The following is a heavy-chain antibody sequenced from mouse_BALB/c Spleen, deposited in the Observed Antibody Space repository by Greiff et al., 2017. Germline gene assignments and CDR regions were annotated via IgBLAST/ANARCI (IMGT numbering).Heavy chain of an antibody. Sequence: VQLQQSGAELAKPGASVKMSCKASGYTFTSYWMHWVKQRPGQGLEWIGYINPSTGYTEYNQKFKDKATLTADKSSSTAYMQLSSLTSEDSVVYYCARFPVPTDYYAMDYWGQGTSVTVSS. CDR1: GYTFTSYW. CDR3: ARFPVPTDYYAMDY. J-gene: IGHJ4*01. CDR2: INPSTGYT. D-gene: IGHD1-1*01. V-gene: IGHV1-7*01.